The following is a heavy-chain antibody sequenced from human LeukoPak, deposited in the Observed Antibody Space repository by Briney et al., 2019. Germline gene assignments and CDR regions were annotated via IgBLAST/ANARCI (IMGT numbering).Heavy chain of an antibody. CDR2: INHSGST. V-gene: IGHV4-34*01. CDR1: GGSFSGYY. Sequence: SETLSLTCAVYGGSFSGYYWSWIRQPPGKGLEWIGEINHSGSTNYNPSLKSRVTISVDMSKNQFSLKLSSVTAADTAVYYCARLIQLWSSLYYYYYMDVWGKGTTVTVSS. J-gene: IGHJ6*03. D-gene: IGHD5-18*01. CDR3: ARLIQLWSSLYYYYYMDV.